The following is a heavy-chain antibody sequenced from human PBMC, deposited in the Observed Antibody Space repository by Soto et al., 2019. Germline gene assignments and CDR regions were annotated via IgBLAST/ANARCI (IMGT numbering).Heavy chain of an antibody. Sequence: SETLSLTCAVSGGSISSGGYSWSWIRQPPGKGLEWIGYIYHSGSTYYNPSLKSRVTISVDTSKNQFSLKLSSVTAADTAVYYCARNRKWVLVWGPRNPDYYYYGMDVWGQGTTVTVSS. CDR2: IYHSGST. CDR1: GGSISSGGYS. D-gene: IGHD1-20*01. J-gene: IGHJ6*02. CDR3: ARNRKWVLVWGPRNPDYYYYGMDV. V-gene: IGHV4-30-2*01.